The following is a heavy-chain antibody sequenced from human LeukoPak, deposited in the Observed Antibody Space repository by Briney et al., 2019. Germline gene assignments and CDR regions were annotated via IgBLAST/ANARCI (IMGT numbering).Heavy chain of an antibody. CDR1: GFTVSSNY. J-gene: IGHJ6*02. CDR2: MYSGGST. Sequence: PGGSLRLSCAASGFTVSSNYMNWVRQAPGKGLEWVSVMYSGGSTFYGDSVKGRFTISRDNSMNTLYLQMNSLRVDDTAVYYCAREQVVVGRGYYGMDVWGRGTTVTVSS. V-gene: IGHV3-66*01. CDR3: AREQVVVGRGYYGMDV. D-gene: IGHD2-2*01.